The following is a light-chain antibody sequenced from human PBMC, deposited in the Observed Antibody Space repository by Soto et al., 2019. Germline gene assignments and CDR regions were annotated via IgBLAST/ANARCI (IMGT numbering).Light chain of an antibody. CDR1: QSVTNSF. CDR3: QQYVSSPWA. CDR2: GAS. V-gene: IGKV3-20*01. Sequence: EIVLAQSPGTLSLSPGERATISCRASQSVTNSFLAWYQQKPGQAPRLLIYGASRRATGIPDRFTGSGSGTDFPLAIRRLEPEDFAVYYCQQYVSSPWAFGQGNMVEI. J-gene: IGKJ1*01.